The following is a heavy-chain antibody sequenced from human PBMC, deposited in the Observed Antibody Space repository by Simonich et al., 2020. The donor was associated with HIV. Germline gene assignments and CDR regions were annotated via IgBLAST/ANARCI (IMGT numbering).Heavy chain of an antibody. CDR3: AHRGLPYGGIWYYFDY. J-gene: IGHJ4*02. CDR2: IYWNDDK. Sequence: QFTLKESCPTLVKPTQTLTLTCTFSGFSFSTRGVGVGVMRQPPGKALACCVLIYWNDDKHSSQSPESRLTSTKDTAKNQVVLTMTNMDPMDTATDYCAHRGLPYGGIWYYFDYWGQGTLVSVSS. CDR1: GFSFSTRGVG. V-gene: IGHV2-5*01. D-gene: IGHD6-13*01.